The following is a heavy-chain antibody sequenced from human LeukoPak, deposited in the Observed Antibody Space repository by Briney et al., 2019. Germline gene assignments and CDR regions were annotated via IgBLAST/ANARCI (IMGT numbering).Heavy chain of an antibody. CDR1: GDSISSSNYY. V-gene: IGHV4-39*01. Sequence: SETLSLTCTVSGDSISSSNYYWGWIRQPPGKVLEWIGSIYYSGSTYYNPSLKSRVTISVDTSKNQFSLKLTSVTAADTAIYYCARRKVSWGCFDFWGRGTLVTVSS. CDR2: IYYSGST. CDR3: ARRKVSWGCFDF. J-gene: IGHJ4*02. D-gene: IGHD7-27*01.